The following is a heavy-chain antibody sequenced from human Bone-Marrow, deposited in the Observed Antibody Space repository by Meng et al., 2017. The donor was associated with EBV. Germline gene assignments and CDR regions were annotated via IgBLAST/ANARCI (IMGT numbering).Heavy chain of an antibody. CDR2: IYHSGST. CDR3: LLQVQDDDY. D-gene: IGHD1-1*01. V-gene: IGHV4-4*02. CDR1: GGSISSSNW. Sequence: QVLLQGSGPGLGKPSGALSLTSAVTGGSISSSNWWSWVRQPPGKGLEWIGEIYHSGSTNYNPSLKSRVTISVDKSKNQFSLKLSSVTAADTAVYYCLLQVQDDDYWGQGTLVTVSS. J-gene: IGHJ4*02.